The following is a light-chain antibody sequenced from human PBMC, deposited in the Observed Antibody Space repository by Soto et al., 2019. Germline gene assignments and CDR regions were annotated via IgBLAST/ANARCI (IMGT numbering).Light chain of an antibody. CDR1: SSDVGNYNL. V-gene: IGLV2-23*01. CDR2: EDT. Sequence: QSVLTQPASVSGSSGQSITISCTGSSSDVGNYNLVSWYQQHPGKAPKLMIYEDTKWPSGVSNRFSGSKSGNTAYLTISGLQAEDEADYYCWSYAVGRTYVFGTGTKVTVL. CDR3: WSYAVGRTYV. J-gene: IGLJ1*01.